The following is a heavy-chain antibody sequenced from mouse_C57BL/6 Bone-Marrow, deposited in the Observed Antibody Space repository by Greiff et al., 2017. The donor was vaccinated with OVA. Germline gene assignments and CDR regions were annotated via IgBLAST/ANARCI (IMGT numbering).Heavy chain of an antibody. D-gene: IGHD1-1*01. CDR2: IYPGDGDT. V-gene: IGHV1-80*01. CDR1: GYAFSSYW. J-gene: IGHJ2*01. Sequence: QVQLQQSGAELVKPGASVKISCKASGYAFSSYWMNWVKQRPGKGLEWIGQIYPGDGDTNYNGKFKGKATLTADKSSSTAYMQLSSLTSEDSAVYFCAREGIYYGSSYVYWGQGTTLKVSS. CDR3: AREGIYYGSSYVY.